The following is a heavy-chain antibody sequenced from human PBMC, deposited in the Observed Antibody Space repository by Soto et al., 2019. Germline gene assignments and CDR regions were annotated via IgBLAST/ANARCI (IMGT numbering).Heavy chain of an antibody. J-gene: IGHJ4*02. CDR3: ARGGWERDWRRWLQFEVVRPDFDY. D-gene: IGHD5-12*01. V-gene: IGHV4-59*01. Sequence: SETLSLTCTVSGGSISSYYWSWIRQPPGKGLEWIGYIYYSGSTNYNPSLKSRVTISVDTSKNQFSLKLSSVTAADTAVYYCARGGWERDWRRWLQFEVVRPDFDYWGQGTLVTVSS. CDR1: GGSISSYY. CDR2: IYYSGST.